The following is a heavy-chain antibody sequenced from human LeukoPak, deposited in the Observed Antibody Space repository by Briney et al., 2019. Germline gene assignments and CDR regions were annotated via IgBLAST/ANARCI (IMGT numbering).Heavy chain of an antibody. CDR1: GFTFSSYA. Sequence: PGGSLRLSCAASGFTFSSYAMSWVRQAPGKGLEWVSAISGSGGSTYYADSVKGRFTISRDNSKNTLYLQMNSLRAEDTAVYYCAKGIYCSGGSCYSGYDYWGQGTLATVSS. CDR3: AKGIYCSGGSCYSGYDY. J-gene: IGHJ4*02. D-gene: IGHD2-15*01. CDR2: ISGSGGST. V-gene: IGHV3-23*01.